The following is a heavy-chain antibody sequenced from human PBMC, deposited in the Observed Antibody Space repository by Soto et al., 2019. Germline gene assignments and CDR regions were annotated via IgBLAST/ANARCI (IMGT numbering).Heavy chain of an antibody. V-gene: IGHV1-8*01. Sequence: QEQLVQSGAEVKKPGASVKVSCKTSGYTFTDYDINWVRQATGQGLEWIGWMNPNSGETGYAQKFQGRVTMTRSASLSTAYLELSSLRSEDTAVSYCARVAVAARPRWYNWLDPWGQGTLVTVSS. J-gene: IGHJ5*02. CDR2: MNPNSGET. CDR3: ARVAVAARPRWYNWLDP. CDR1: GYTFTDYD. D-gene: IGHD2-15*01.